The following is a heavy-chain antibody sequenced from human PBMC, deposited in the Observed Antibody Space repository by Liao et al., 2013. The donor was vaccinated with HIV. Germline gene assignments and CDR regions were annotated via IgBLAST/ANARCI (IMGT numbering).Heavy chain of an antibody. CDR3: AGTTLTAGSAY. V-gene: IGHV4-34*01. J-gene: IGHJ4*02. Sequence: QVQLQQWGAGLLKPSETLSLTCAVYGGSFSGYYWSWIRQPPGKGLEWIGEINHSGSTNYNPSLKSRVTISVDTSKNQFSLKLSSVTAADTAVYYCAGTTLTAGSAYWGQGTLVTVSS. CDR2: INHSGST. D-gene: IGHD3-10*01. CDR1: GGSFSGYY.